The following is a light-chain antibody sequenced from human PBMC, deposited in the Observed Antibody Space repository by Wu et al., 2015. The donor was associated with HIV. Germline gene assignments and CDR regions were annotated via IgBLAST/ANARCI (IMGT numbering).Light chain of an antibody. CDR1: QSIGSY. Sequence: DIQMTQSPSSLSASVGDRVTITCRASQSIGSYLNWYQQIPGRAPKLLIYDASSLQSGVPSRFSGSRSGTDFTLSISRPQAEDFATYYCQQSYISPPTFGGGTKVEIK. J-gene: IGKJ4*01. CDR3: QQSYISPPT. CDR2: DAS. V-gene: IGKV1-39*01.